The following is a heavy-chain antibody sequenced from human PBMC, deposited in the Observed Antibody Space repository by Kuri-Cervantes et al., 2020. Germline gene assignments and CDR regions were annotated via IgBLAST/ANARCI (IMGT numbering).Heavy chain of an antibody. Sequence: SETLSLTCAVYGGSFSGYYWNWIRQPPGKGLEWIGEINHSGSTNYNPSLKSRVTISVDTSKNQFSLKLSSVTAADTAVYYCARSESRYFDLWGRGTLVTVSS. CDR2: INHSGST. J-gene: IGHJ2*01. V-gene: IGHV4-34*01. CDR1: GGSFSGYY. CDR3: ARSESRYFDL.